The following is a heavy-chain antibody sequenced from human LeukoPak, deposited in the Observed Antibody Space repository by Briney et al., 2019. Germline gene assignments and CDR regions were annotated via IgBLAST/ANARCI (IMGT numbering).Heavy chain of an antibody. J-gene: IGHJ4*02. V-gene: IGHV3-23*01. D-gene: IGHD2-2*01. CDR1: GFTFSSYA. CDR3: AKYIIVVVLAAIGY. CDR2: ISGSGGST. Sequence: GGSLRLSCAASGFTFSSYAMSWVRQAPGKGLEWVSAISGSGGSTYYADSVKGRFTISRDNSKNTLYLQMNSLRAEDTAVYYCAKYIIVVVLAAIGYWGQGTLVTVSS.